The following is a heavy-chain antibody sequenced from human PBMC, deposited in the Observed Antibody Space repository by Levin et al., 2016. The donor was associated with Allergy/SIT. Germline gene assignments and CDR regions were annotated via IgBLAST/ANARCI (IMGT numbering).Heavy chain of an antibody. V-gene: IGHV3-23*01. CDR3: ARGRGTYCSVGSCFADY. D-gene: IGHD2-15*01. Sequence: GESLKISCEASGVTFSSYAMSWVRQAPGKGLEWVSGISGSGGSTYYADSVKGRFTISRDNSKNTLYLQMNSLRVEDTALYYCARGRGTYCSVGSCFADYWGQGTRVTVSS. J-gene: IGHJ4*02. CDR2: ISGSGGST. CDR1: GVTFSSYA.